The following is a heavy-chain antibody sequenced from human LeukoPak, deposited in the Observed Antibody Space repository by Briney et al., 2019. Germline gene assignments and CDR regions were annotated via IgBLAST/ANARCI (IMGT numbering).Heavy chain of an antibody. CDR3: ATAGKDGIAAAIDY. D-gene: IGHD6-13*01. V-gene: IGHV1-24*01. CDR2: FDPEDGET. Sequence: ASVKVSCKVSGYTLTELSMHWVRQAPGKGLEWMGGFDPEDGETIYAQKFQGRVTMTEDTSTDTAYMELSSLRSEDTAVYYCATAGKDGIAAAIDYWGQGTLVTVSS. J-gene: IGHJ4*02. CDR1: GYTLTELS.